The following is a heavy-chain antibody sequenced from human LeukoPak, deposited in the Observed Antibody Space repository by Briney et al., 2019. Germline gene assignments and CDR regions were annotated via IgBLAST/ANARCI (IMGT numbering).Heavy chain of an antibody. CDR1: GFTFSSYT. V-gene: IGHV3-21*04. D-gene: IGHD4-23*01. Sequence: GGSLRLSCAASGFTFSSYTMNWVRQAPGKGLEWVSSISGSSSYIFYAESLKGRFTISRDNAKNSLYLQVNSLRAEDTALYHCARDTVVKGYNAFDIWGQGTMVTVSS. CDR3: ARDTVVKGYNAFDI. CDR2: ISGSSSYI. J-gene: IGHJ3*02.